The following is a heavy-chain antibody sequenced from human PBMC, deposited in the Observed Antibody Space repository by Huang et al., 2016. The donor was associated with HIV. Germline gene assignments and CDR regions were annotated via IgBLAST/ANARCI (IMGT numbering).Heavy chain of an antibody. V-gene: IGHV4-34*02. Sequence: QVHLQQWGAGLLKSAETLSLTCAVYGGSLSGYYWSWLRQTPGKGLEWLGEINHLGSPNYNPSLKSRVSISMDGSKKQFSLKLRSISDADTAVYFCARDATKNPRGWFDPWGQGTLVTVAS. CDR2: INHLGSP. CDR3: ARDATKNPRGWFDP. J-gene: IGHJ5*02. CDR1: GGSLSGYY. D-gene: IGHD3-10*01.